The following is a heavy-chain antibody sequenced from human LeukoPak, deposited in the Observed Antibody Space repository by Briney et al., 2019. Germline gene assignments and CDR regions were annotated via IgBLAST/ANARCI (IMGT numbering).Heavy chain of an antibody. CDR3: ARERASAGPHFEH. Sequence: SETLSLTCTVSGGSISSYYWSWIRQPPGKGLESIGYVHYSGSTHYNPSLKSRVTISLDTSKNQFSVNLNSVTAADTAVYYCARERASAGPHFEHWGRGILVTVSS. CDR2: VHYSGST. J-gene: IGHJ4*02. CDR1: GGSISSYY. V-gene: IGHV4-59*01. D-gene: IGHD6-13*01.